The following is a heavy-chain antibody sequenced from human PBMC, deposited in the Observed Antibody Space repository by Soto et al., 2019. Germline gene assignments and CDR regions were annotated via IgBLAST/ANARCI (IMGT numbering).Heavy chain of an antibody. CDR2: MYAGGDT. Sequence: HPWGSLRLPCCASGLSVSDNYMGWVRQAPGRGLEWVSVMYAGGDTHYADSVKGRFTISRDKSENTLYLQMNSLRDEDTGVYFCVSRIPSWVFDYWGLGTLVTVSS. D-gene: IGHD2-21*01. V-gene: IGHV3-53*01. CDR3: VSRIPSWVFDY. CDR1: GLSVSDNY. J-gene: IGHJ4*01.